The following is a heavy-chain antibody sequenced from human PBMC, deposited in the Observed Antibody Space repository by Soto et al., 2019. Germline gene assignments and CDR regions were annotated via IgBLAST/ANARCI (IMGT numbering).Heavy chain of an antibody. CDR2: ISGSGGST. V-gene: IGHV3-23*01. D-gene: IGHD1-7*01. CDR3: AKAITGTTKGYFDY. CDR1: GFTFSSYA. J-gene: IGHJ4*02. Sequence: RLSCAASGFTFSSYAMSWVRQAPGKGLEWVSAISGSGGSTYYADSVKGRFTISRDNSKNTLYLQMNSLRAEDTAVYYCAKAITGTTKGYFDYWGQGTLVTVSS.